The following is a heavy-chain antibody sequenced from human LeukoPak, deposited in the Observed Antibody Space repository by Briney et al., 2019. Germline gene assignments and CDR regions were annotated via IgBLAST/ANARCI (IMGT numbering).Heavy chain of an antibody. D-gene: IGHD6-13*01. V-gene: IGHV1-18*01. Sequence: ASVKVSCKASGYTFTSYGISWVRQAPGQGLEWMGWISAYNGNTNYAQKLQGRVTMTTDTSTSTAYMELRSLRSDDTAVYYGARVVGAAAGYYYYGMDVWGQGTTVTVSS. CDR2: ISAYNGNT. CDR3: ARVVGAAAGYYYYGMDV. CDR1: GYTFTSYG. J-gene: IGHJ6*02.